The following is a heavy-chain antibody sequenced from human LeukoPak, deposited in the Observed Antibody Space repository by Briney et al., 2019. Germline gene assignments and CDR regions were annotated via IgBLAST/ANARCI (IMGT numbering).Heavy chain of an antibody. V-gene: IGHV1-69*05. J-gene: IGHJ6*03. D-gene: IGHD3-10*01. CDR1: GGTFSSYA. CDR3: ARGTYYYGSGSSIYYYYMDV. CDR2: IIPIFGTA. Sequence: SVKVSCKASGGTFSSYAISWVRQAPGQGLEWMGGIIPIFGTANYAQKFQGRVTITTDESTSTAYMELSSLRSEDTAVYYCARGTYYYGSGSSIYYYYMDVWGKGTTVTVSS.